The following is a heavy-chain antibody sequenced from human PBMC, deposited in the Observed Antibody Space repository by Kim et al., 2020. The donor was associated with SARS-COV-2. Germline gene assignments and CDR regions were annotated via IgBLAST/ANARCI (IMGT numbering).Heavy chain of an antibody. J-gene: IGHJ4*02. CDR3: AKNGPTTPQFYGSGPGGPIEY. CDR1: GFTFSSYA. CDR2: ISGSGGST. Sequence: GGSLRLSCAASGFTFSSYAMSWVRQAPGKGLEWVSAISGSGGSTYYADSVKGRFTISRDNSKNTLYLQMNSLRAEDTAVYYCAKNGPTTPQFYGSGPGGPIEYWGQGTLVTVSS. D-gene: IGHD3-10*01. V-gene: IGHV3-23*01.